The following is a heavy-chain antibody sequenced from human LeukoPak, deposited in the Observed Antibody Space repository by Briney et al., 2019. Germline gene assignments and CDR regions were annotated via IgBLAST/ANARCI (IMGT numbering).Heavy chain of an antibody. Sequence: GASVKVSCKASGGSFSSYDLSWVRQSPGQGLEWMGVITPIFGTIKYAQKFQGRVTISADGAKTTAYMELSSLRSDDTAVYYCARASGTYRRLDYWGQGTLVTVSS. CDR2: ITPIFGTI. D-gene: IGHD1-26*01. CDR3: ARASGTYRRLDY. V-gene: IGHV1-69*13. CDR1: GGSFSSYD. J-gene: IGHJ4*02.